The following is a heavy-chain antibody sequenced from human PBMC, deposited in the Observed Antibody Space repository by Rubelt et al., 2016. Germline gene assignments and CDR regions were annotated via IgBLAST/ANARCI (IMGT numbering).Heavy chain of an antibody. Sequence: GKGLEWIGEINHSGSTNYNPSLKSRVTISVDTSKNQFSLKLSSVTAADTAVYYCARHSIVVVIANYLGNWFDPWGQGTLVTVSS. V-gene: IGHV4-34*01. CDR3: ARHSIVVVIANYLGNWFDP. J-gene: IGHJ5*02. D-gene: IGHD2-21*01. CDR2: INHSGST.